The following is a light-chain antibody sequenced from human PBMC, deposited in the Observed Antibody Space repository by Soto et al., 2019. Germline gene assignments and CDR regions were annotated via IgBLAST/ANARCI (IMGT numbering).Light chain of an antibody. CDR2: AAS. V-gene: IGKV3-15*01. CDR1: QSVWSH. Sequence: ELVMTQSPATLSVSPGERATLSCRASQSVWSHLAWYQQKPGQAPRLLIYAASTRASGIEARFSGSGSGTEFTLTISSLQSEDSAVYYCQQYSAWPLIFGPGTTVAIK. J-gene: IGKJ3*01. CDR3: QQYSAWPLI.